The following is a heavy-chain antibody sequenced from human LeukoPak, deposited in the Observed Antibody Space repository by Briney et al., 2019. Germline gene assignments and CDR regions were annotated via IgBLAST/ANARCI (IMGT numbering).Heavy chain of an antibody. D-gene: IGHD6-19*01. CDR3: AKSMTLQWRGFFDL. CDR2: ITTGGPNT. Sequence: GGSLRLSCTASGFTFSSYTMSWVRQAPGKGLKWVSTITTGGPNTYYADSVRGRFTISRDNSKNTLYLQKNSLRADDTAIYYCAKSMTLQWRGFFDLWGRGTHVTVSS. J-gene: IGHJ2*01. V-gene: IGHV3-23*01. CDR1: GFTFSSYT.